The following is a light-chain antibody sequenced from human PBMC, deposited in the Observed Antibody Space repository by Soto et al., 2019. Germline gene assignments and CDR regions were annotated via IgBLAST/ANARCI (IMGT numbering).Light chain of an antibody. CDR2: ANS. CDR3: QSYDSSMYGYV. Sequence: QSVLTQPPSVSGAPGQRVTISCAGSSSSIGAGYDVHWYQQLPGAAPKLLIYANSNRPSGVPDRFSGSKSGTSASLAITGLQAEDEADYYCQSYDSSMYGYVSRSRTKVIVL. J-gene: IGLJ1*01. V-gene: IGLV1-40*01. CDR1: SSSIGAGYD.